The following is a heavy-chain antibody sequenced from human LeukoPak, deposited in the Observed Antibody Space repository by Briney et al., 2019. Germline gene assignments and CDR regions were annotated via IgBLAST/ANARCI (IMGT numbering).Heavy chain of an antibody. Sequence: GGSLRLSCTASGLTFSSYWMNWVRQAPGKGVEWVGNIKQDGSEKYYVDSVKGRFTISRDNAKKSLYQQIHSLRSEETAVYYYARETEMANLDYWGQGTLVTVSS. V-gene: IGHV3-7*04. CDR1: GLTFSSYW. D-gene: IGHD5-24*01. J-gene: IGHJ4*02. CDR3: ARETEMANLDY. CDR2: IKQDGSEK.